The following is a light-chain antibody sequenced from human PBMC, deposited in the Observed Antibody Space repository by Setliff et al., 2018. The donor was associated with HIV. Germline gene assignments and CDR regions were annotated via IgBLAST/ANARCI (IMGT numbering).Light chain of an antibody. CDR1: ATDIGNYES. CDR3: CSYAGSSTLYV. J-gene: IGLJ1*01. Sequence: QSALTQPASVSGSPGQSITISCTGSATDIGNYESVSWYQQHPGEVPKRLIYDVTKRPSGISSRFSGSKSGNTASLTISGLQTEDEAAYYCCSYAGSSTLYVFGTGTKVT. CDR2: DVT. V-gene: IGLV2-23*02.